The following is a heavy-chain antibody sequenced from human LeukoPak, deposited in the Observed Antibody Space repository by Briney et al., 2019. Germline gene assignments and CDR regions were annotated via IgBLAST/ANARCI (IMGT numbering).Heavy chain of an antibody. D-gene: IGHD3-22*01. J-gene: IGHJ4*02. CDR2: ISGSGGST. Sequence: GGSLRLSCAASGFTFSTYSMNWVRQAPGKGLEWVSSISGSGGSTYYADSVKGRFTISRDNSKNTLYLQINSLRAEDTAVYYCAKGRSRAPLVVVITTIDYWGQGTLVTVSS. CDR3: AKGRSRAPLVVVITTIDY. CDR1: GFTFSTYS. V-gene: IGHV3-23*01.